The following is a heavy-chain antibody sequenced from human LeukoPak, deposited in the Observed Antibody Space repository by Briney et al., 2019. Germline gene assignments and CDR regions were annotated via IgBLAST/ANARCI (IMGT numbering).Heavy chain of an antibody. V-gene: IGHV3-20*04. CDR2: INWNGGST. D-gene: IGHD3-22*01. Sequence: PGGSLRLSCAASGFTFSDYYMSWVRQAPGKGLGWVSGINWNGGSTGYADSVKGRFTISRDNAKNSLYLQMNSLRAEDTALYYCARPYYDSSCYYYYFDYWGQGTLVTVSS. CDR3: ARPYYDSSCYYYYFDY. CDR1: GFTFSDYY. J-gene: IGHJ4*02.